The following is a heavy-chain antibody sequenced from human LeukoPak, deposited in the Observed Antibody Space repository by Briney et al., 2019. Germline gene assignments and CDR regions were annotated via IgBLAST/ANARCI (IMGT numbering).Heavy chain of an antibody. CDR1: GGTFSSYA. CDR2: IIPIFGTA. J-gene: IGHJ3*02. Sequence: SVKVTCKASGGTFSSYAISWVRQATGQGLEWMGGIIPIFGTANYAQKFQGRVTITADESTSTAYMELSSLRSEDTAVYYCATAPMVRGAIGAFDIWGQGTMVTVSS. CDR3: ATAPMVRGAIGAFDI. V-gene: IGHV1-69*13. D-gene: IGHD3-10*01.